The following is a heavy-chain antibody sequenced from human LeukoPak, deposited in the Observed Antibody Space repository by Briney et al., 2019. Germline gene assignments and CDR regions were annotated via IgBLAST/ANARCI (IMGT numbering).Heavy chain of an antibody. CDR2: IYYSGST. V-gene: IGHV4-39*07. CDR1: GGSISSSSYY. J-gene: IGHJ4*02. D-gene: IGHD3-10*01. CDR3: ARESYYGSGSYSPFDY. Sequence: SETLSLTCTVSGGSISSSSYYWGWIRQPPGKGLEWIGSIYYSGSTYYNPSPKSRVTISVDTSKNQFSLKLSSVTAADTAVYYCARESYYGSGSYSPFDYWGQGTLVTVSS.